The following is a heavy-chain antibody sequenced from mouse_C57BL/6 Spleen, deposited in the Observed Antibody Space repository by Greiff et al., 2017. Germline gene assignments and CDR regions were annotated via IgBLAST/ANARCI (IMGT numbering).Heavy chain of an antibody. CDR1: GYTFTSYW. D-gene: IGHD3-2*02. CDR2: IHPNSGST. V-gene: IGHV1-64*01. J-gene: IGHJ3*01. Sequence: QVQLQQPGAELVKPGASVKLSCKASGYTFTSYWMHWVKQRPGQGLEWIGMIHPNSGSTNYNEKFKSKATLTVDKSSSTAYMQLSSLTSEDSAVYYCAREELRLWFAYWGQGTLVTVSA. CDR3: AREELRLWFAY.